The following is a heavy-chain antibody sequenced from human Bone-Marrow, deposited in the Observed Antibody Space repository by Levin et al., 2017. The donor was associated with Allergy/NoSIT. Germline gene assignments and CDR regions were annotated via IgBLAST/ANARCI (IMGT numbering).Heavy chain of an antibody. Sequence: PGGSLRLSCAASGFAFGGYWMHWFRQAPGEGLVSVSRISTDGSTTNYADSVKGRFTISRDNAKNEVFLQMNSLRVEDTATYYCARQDSYYYGSGHWGQGALVIVSS. CDR3: ARQDSYYYGSGH. V-gene: IGHV3-74*01. D-gene: IGHD3-10*01. CDR2: ISTDGSTT. CDR1: GFAFGGYW. J-gene: IGHJ4*02.